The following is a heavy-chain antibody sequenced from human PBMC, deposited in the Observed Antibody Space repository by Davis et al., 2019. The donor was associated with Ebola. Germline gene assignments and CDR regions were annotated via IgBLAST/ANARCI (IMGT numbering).Heavy chain of an antibody. Sequence: MPSETLSLTCNVSGGSISFYYWNWIRQAPGKRLEWIGDIFYSGSTNYNPSLKSRLTITIDTSKNQFSLKLSSVTAADTAVYYCARANTGMVPPEIDQWGPGTMVTVSS. V-gene: IGHV4-59*01. J-gene: IGHJ4*02. CDR1: GGSISFYY. D-gene: IGHD5-18*01. CDR3: ARANTGMVPPEIDQ. CDR2: IFYSGST.